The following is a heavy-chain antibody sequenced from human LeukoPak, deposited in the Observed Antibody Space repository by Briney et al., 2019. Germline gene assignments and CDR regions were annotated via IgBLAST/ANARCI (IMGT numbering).Heavy chain of an antibody. V-gene: IGHV3-23*01. CDR2: IRGSGGGT. D-gene: IGHD6-19*01. J-gene: IGHJ4*02. CDR1: GFTFSSYA. CDR3: AKAGIGVVGYFDY. Sequence: GGSLRLSCAASGFTFSSYAMSWVRQAPGKGLEWVSTIRGSGGGTYYADSVKGRFTISRDNSKNTLYLQMNSLRDENTALYYCAKAGIGVVGYFDYWGQGTLVAVSS.